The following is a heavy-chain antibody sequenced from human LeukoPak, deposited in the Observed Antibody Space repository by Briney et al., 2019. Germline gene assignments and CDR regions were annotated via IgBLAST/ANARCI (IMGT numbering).Heavy chain of an antibody. CDR1: GFTFSSYS. J-gene: IGHJ4*02. CDR2: ISSSSSYI. CDR3: ARVRNYYDSSGYIWR. Sequence: GGSLRLSCAASGFTFSSYSMNWVRQAPGKGLEWVSSISSSSSYIYYADSVKGRFTISRDNAKNSLYLQMNSLRAEDTAVYYCARVRNYYDSSGYIWRWGQGTLFTVSS. D-gene: IGHD3-22*01. V-gene: IGHV3-21*01.